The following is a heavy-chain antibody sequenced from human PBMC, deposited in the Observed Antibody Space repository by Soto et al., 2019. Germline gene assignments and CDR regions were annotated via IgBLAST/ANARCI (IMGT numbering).Heavy chain of an antibody. V-gene: IGHV4-4*02. J-gene: IGHJ5*02. CDR2: IYHSGST. CDR1: GGSISSSNW. CDR3: ARHSLALRKNNWFDP. Sequence: ASETLCLTCAVSGGSISSSNWWSCVRQPPGKGLEWIGEIYHSGSTNYNPSLKSRVTISVDKSKNQFSLKLSSVTAADTALYFCARHSLALRKNNWFDPWGQGIMVTVSS. D-gene: IGHD3-3*02.